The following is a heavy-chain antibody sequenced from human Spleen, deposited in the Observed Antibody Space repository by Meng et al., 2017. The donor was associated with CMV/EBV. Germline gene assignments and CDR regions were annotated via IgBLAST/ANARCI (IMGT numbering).Heavy chain of an antibody. Sequence: QLQQWGSGLLKPSETLSLTCAVYGGSFGGYYWSWIRQPPGKGLEWIGEINHSGSTNYNPSLKSRVTISVDTSKNQFSLKLSSVTAADTAVYYCARGGGSSWYRTGGWFDPWGQGTLVTVSS. CDR3: ARGGGSSWYRTGGWFDP. V-gene: IGHV4-34*01. J-gene: IGHJ5*02. D-gene: IGHD6-13*01. CDR1: GGSFGGYY. CDR2: INHSGST.